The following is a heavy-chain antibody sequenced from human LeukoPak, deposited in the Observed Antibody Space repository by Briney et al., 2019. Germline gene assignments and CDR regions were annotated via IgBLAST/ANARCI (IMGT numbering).Heavy chain of an antibody. CDR3: VTDRDTSWQKRFDY. V-gene: IGHV3-48*03. J-gene: IGHJ4*02. D-gene: IGHD1-1*01. CDR1: GFTFSSYE. CDR2: ISSSGSTI. Sequence: GGSLRLSCTASGFTFSSYEMNWVRQAPGKGLEWVSYISSSGSTIYYADSVKGRFTISRDNAKNSLYLQMNSLRAEDTAVYYCVTDRDTSWQKRFDYWGRGTLVTVSS.